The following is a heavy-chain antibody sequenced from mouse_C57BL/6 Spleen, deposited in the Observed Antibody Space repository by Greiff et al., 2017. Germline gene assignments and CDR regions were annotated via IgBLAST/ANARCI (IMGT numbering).Heavy chain of an antibody. CDR2: IYPGDGDT. Sequence: QVQLQQSGPELVKPGASVKISCKASGYAFSSSWMNWVKQRPGKGLEWIGRIYPGDGDTNYNGKFKGKATLTADKSSSTAYMQLSSLTSEDSAVYFCARGESTMVTSDYWGQGTTLTVSS. V-gene: IGHV1-82*01. D-gene: IGHD2-2*01. J-gene: IGHJ2*01. CDR3: ARGESTMVTSDY. CDR1: GYAFSSSW.